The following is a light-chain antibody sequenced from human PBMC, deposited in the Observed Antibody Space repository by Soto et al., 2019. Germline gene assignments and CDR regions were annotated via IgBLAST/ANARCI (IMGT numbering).Light chain of an antibody. CDR1: QTISGW. J-gene: IGKJ1*01. V-gene: IGKV1-5*01. CDR3: PRYSLSTT. CDR2: DAS. Sequence: DVHMNKSAATLAASEGNTVTITFRASQTISGWLAWYQQRPGKAPNLLIFDASTLESGVPSRFSGSGSGTDFTLTTSRLEPEDVAVYCCPRYSLSTTCGQGTKVDIK.